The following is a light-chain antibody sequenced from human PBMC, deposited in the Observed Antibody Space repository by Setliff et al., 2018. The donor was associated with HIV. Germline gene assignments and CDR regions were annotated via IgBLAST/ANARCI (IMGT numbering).Light chain of an antibody. CDR3: CSYASGSTSLFV. CDR1: STDVGTYNL. CDR2: EVS. V-gene: IGLV2-23*02. J-gene: IGLJ1*01. Sequence: QSVLTQPASVSGSPGRSITISCTGTSTDVGTYNLVSWYQQHPGKAPKVMIYEVSKRPSGISNRFSGSKSGNTASLAISGLQPEDESDYYCCSYASGSTSLFVFGTGTKVTVL.